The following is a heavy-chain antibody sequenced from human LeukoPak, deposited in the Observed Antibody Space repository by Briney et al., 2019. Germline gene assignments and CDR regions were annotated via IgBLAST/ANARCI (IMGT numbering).Heavy chain of an antibody. CDR2: ISVYTGNP. CDR1: GYTFSGSA. J-gene: IGHJ4*02. D-gene: IGHD3-16*02. V-gene: IGHV1-18*01. CDR3: ARDKYDSVWGSHRPYFDF. Sequence: GASVKVSCKASGYTFSGSAISWVRQAPGQGLEWMGWISVYTGNPEYAQKFQGRVIMTTDTSTSTAYMELRSLRFDDTAVYYCARDKYDSVWGSHRPYFDFWGQGTLVTVSS.